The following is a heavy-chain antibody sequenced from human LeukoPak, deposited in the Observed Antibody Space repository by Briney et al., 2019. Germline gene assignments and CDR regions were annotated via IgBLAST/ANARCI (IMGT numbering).Heavy chain of an antibody. D-gene: IGHD5-24*01. J-gene: IGHJ5*02. V-gene: IGHV3-48*03. CDR2: ISSSGSTI. Sequence: GGSLRLSCAASGFTFSSYEMNWVRQAPGKGLEWVSYISSSGSTIYYADSVKGRFTISRDNAKNSLYLQMNGLRAEDTAVYYCARDRMAQGWFDPWGQGTLVTVSS. CDR1: GFTFSSYE. CDR3: ARDRMAQGWFDP.